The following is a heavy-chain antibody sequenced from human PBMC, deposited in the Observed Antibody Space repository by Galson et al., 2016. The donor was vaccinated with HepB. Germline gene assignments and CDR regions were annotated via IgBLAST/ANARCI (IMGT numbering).Heavy chain of an antibody. Sequence: TLSLTCTVSGGTISSGGYFWTWIRQGPRKGLEWIGFIYYSGSTSYNPSLKSRLTMSVDTSKNQFSLKLSSVTAADTAVYYCARDKNERGYSYGHFDYWGQGALVTVSS. CDR1: GGTISSGGYF. V-gene: IGHV4-31*03. J-gene: IGHJ4*02. D-gene: IGHD5-18*01. CDR2: IYYSGST. CDR3: ARDKNERGYSYGHFDY.